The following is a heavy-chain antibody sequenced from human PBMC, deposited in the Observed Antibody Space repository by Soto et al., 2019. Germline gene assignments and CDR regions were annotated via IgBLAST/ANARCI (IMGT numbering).Heavy chain of an antibody. CDR2: ISYDGSNK. D-gene: IGHD3-16*01. Sequence: GGSLRLSCAASGFTFSSYGMHWVRQAPGKGLEWVAVISYDGSNKYYADSVKGRFTISRDNSKSTLYLQMNSLRAEDTAVYYCARAYEGDYFDYWGQGTLVTVSS. V-gene: IGHV3-30*03. CDR3: ARAYEGDYFDY. J-gene: IGHJ4*02. CDR1: GFTFSSYG.